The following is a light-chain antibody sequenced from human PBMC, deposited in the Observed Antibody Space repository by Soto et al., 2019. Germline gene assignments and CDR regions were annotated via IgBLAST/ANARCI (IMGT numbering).Light chain of an antibody. CDR2: KPA. J-gene: IGKJ1*01. Sequence: DIQLTQSPSTLSAPVGDRVAIACRASVNIAPWVAWYQQKPGKAPKLLINKPANLAHDVPSPFAGSGSGTEFTLTITRLQPDDFGTYYSQHYKSFSRTFCQGTKGDI. CDR1: VNIAPW. CDR3: QHYKSFSRT. V-gene: IGKV1-5*03.